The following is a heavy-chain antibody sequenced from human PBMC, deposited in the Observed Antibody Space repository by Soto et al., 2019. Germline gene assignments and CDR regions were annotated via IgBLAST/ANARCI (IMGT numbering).Heavy chain of an antibody. V-gene: IGHV3-48*02. J-gene: IGHJ6*02. CDR1: GFTFSSYS. CDR2: ISSSSSSTI. Sequence: PGGSLRLSCAAPGFTFSSYSMNWVRQAPGKGLEWVSYISSSSSSTIYYADSVKGRFTISRDNAKNSLYLQMNSLRDEDTAVYYCARLPGEIAAAGAYYYYGMDVWGQGTTVTVSS. D-gene: IGHD6-13*01. CDR3: ARLPGEIAAAGAYYYYGMDV.